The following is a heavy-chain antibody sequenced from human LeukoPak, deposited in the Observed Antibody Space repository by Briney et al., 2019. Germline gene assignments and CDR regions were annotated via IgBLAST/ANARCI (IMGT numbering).Heavy chain of an antibody. D-gene: IGHD5-18*01. CDR2: IRYDGSNK. CDR3: AKHRGYQLNWFDP. Sequence: GGSLRLSCAASGFTFSSYGMHWVRQAPGKGLEWVAFIRYDGSNKYYADSVKGRFTISRDNSKNTLYLQMNSLRAEDTAVYYCAKHRGYQLNWFDPRGQGTLVTVSS. CDR1: GFTFSSYG. V-gene: IGHV3-30*02. J-gene: IGHJ5*02.